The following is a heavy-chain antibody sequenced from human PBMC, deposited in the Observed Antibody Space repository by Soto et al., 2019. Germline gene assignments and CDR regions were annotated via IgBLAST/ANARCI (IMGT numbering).Heavy chain of an antibody. J-gene: IGHJ4*02. CDR2: IWYDGSNK. V-gene: IGHV3-33*01. CDR1: GFTFSSYG. D-gene: IGHD6-19*01. Sequence: QVQLVESGGGVVQPGRSLRLSCAASGFTFSSYGMHWVRQAPGKGLEWVAVIWYDGSNKYYADSVKGRFTISRDNSKNTLYLQMNSLRAEDTAVYYCARDQGSVEYRVAGTLDYWGQGTLVTVSS. CDR3: ARDQGSVEYRVAGTLDY.